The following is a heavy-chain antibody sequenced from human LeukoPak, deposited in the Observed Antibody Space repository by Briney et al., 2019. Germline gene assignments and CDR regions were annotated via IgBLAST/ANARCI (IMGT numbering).Heavy chain of an antibody. J-gene: IGHJ6*03. CDR2: ISYNGYNE. D-gene: IGHD2-8*02. CDR1: GFTFSTYA. V-gene: IGHV3-30-3*01. Sequence: GGSLRLSCAASGFTFSTYAMHWVRQAPGKGLEWVAVISYNGYNEVYADSVKGRFTISRDNSKNTLYLQMNSPRGEDTAVYYCARNGVSGGHCSGITCYFAYYMDVWGKGTTVTVSS. CDR3: ARNGVSGGHCSGITCYFAYYMDV.